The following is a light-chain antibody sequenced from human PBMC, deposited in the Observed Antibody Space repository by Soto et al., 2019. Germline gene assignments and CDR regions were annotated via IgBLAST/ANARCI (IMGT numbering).Light chain of an antibody. CDR3: QQYGDSSWT. Sequence: IQMTQSPSSLSSSVGDRVTISCLASQGIGNSLGWYQQKPGKPPKVPIYGASSRATGIPDNFSGSGSGTDFTLTISRLEPEDFAVYYCQQYGDSSWTFGQGTKVDIK. J-gene: IGKJ1*01. V-gene: IGKV1-NL1*01. CDR1: QGIGNS. CDR2: GAS.